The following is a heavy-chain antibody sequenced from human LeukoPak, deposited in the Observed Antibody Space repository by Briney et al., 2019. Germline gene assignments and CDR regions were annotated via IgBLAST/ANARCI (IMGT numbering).Heavy chain of an antibody. CDR3: AKQSYSSGWYFDY. CDR2: ISGSGDST. Sequence: GGSLRLSCAASGFSFDDYAMHWVWQAPGKGPEWVSSISGSGDSTYYADSVKGRFTISRDNSKNTLYLQMNSLRAEDTAVYYCAKQSYSSGWYFDYWAQGTLVTVSS. V-gene: IGHV3-23*01. J-gene: IGHJ4*02. D-gene: IGHD6-19*01. CDR1: GFSFDDYA.